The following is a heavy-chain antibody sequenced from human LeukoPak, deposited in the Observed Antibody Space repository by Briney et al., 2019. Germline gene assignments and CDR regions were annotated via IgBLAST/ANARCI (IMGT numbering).Heavy chain of an antibody. J-gene: IGHJ4*02. Sequence: PGGSLRLSCTASGFTFGDYAMNWLRQAPGKGLEWVSYITGSSDSILYTDSVKGRFTISRDNAKNSVYLQMNSLRAEDTALYYCAKVTRTNHDNFFDYWGQGTLVTVSS. D-gene: IGHD2-8*01. CDR1: GFTFGDYA. V-gene: IGHV3-48*01. CDR2: ITGSSDSI. CDR3: AKVTRTNHDNFFDY.